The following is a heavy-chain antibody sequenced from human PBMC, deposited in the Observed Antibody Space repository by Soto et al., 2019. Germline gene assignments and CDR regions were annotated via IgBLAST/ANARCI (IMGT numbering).Heavy chain of an antibody. V-gene: IGHV1-3*01. D-gene: IGHD1-26*01. J-gene: IGHJ5*02. Sequence: GASVKVSCKASGGTFSSYAINWVRQAPGQGLEWMGWINGANGNTKYSQKFQDRVTITRDTSASTAYLELSSLTSEDTAVYYCARGGSGSYSHWFDPWGQGTLVTVSS. CDR2: INGANGNT. CDR3: ARGGSGSYSHWFDP. CDR1: GGTFSSYA.